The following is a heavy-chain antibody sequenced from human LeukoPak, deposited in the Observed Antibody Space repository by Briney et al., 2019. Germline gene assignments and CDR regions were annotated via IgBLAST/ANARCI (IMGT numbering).Heavy chain of an antibody. Sequence: GASVKVSCKASGGTFSSYAISWGRQAPGQGLEWRGRIIPILGIANYAQKFQGRVTITADKSTSTAYMELSSLRSEDTAVYYCARRVYDSSGYTAFDIWGQGTMVTVSS. CDR2: IIPILGIA. CDR3: ARRVYDSSGYTAFDI. J-gene: IGHJ3*02. V-gene: IGHV1-69*04. CDR1: GGTFSSYA. D-gene: IGHD3-22*01.